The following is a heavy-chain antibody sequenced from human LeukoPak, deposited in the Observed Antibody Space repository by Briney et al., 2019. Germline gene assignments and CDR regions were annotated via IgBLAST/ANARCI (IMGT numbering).Heavy chain of an antibody. CDR2: IKSKTDGGTT. J-gene: IGHJ3*02. Sequence: AGGSLRLSCAASGFTFSNAWMSWVRQAPGKGLEWVGRIKSKTDGGTTDYAAPVKGRFTISRDDSKNTLYLQMNSLKTEDTAVYYCTTDYGDDAFDIWGQGTMVTVSS. CDR3: TTDYGDDAFDI. CDR1: GFTFSNAW. V-gene: IGHV3-15*01. D-gene: IGHD4-17*01.